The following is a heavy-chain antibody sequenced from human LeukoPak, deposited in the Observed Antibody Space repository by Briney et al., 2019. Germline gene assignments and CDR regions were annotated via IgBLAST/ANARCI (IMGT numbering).Heavy chain of an antibody. V-gene: IGHV4-34*01. CDR3: ARGHYYDSSGYDY. CDR1: GGSFSGHY. Sequence: SETLSLTCAVYGGSFSGHYWSWIRQPPGKGLEWIGEINHSGSTNYNPSLKSRVTISVDTSKNQFSLKVTSVTAADPAVYYCARGHYYDSSGYDYWGQGTLVTVSS. J-gene: IGHJ4*02. D-gene: IGHD3-22*01. CDR2: INHSGST.